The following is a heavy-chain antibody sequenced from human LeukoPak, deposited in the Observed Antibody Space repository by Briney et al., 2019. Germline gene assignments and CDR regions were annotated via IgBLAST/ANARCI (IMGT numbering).Heavy chain of an antibody. CDR3: ARFPVLVVPAATPFDY. CDR2: IYYSGST. D-gene: IGHD2-2*01. V-gene: IGHV4-59*01. Sequence: PSETLSLTCTVSGGSISSYYWSWIRQPPRKGLEWIGYIYYSGSTNYNPSLKSRVTISVDTPKNQFSLKLSSVTAADTAVYYCARFPVLVVPAATPFDYWGQGTLVTVSS. J-gene: IGHJ4*02. CDR1: GGSISSYY.